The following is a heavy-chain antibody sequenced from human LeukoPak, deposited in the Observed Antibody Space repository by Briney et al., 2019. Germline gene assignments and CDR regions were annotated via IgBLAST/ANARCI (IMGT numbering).Heavy chain of an antibody. CDR3: VREVYRGNWFDP. J-gene: IGHJ5*02. Sequence: GGSLRLSCAASGFTFSTCAMHWVRQAPGKGLEYVAAISGNGDSTYYANSVKGRFTISRDNSKNTLYLQMGSLRPEDMTLYYCVREVYRGNWFDPWGQGTLVTVSS. D-gene: IGHD1-26*01. CDR2: ISGNGDST. V-gene: IGHV3-64*01. CDR1: GFTFSTCA.